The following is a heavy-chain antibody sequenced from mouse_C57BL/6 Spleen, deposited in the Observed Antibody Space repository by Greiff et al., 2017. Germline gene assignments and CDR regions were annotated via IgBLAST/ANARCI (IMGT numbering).Heavy chain of an antibody. J-gene: IGHJ4*01. CDR3: ARKGNDYDNYYAMDY. Sequence: VLLQQSGPGLVQPSQSLSITCTVSGFSLTSYGVHWVRQSPGKGLEWLGVICSGGSTDYNAAFISRLSISKDNSKSQVFFKMNSLQADDTAIYYCARKGNDYDNYYAMDYWGQGTSVTVSS. V-gene: IGHV2-2*01. CDR1: GFSLTSYG. D-gene: IGHD2-4*01. CDR2: ICSGGST.